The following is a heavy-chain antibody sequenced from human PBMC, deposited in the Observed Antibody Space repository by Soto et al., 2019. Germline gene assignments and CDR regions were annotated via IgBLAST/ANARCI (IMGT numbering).Heavy chain of an antibody. Sequence: SGGSLRLSCAASGFTFSSYSMNWVRQAPGKGLEWVSYISSSSSTIYYADSVKGRFTISRDNAKNSLYLQMNSLRDEDTAVYYCARDIKYGRDYYYYGMDVWGQGTTVTVSS. V-gene: IGHV3-48*02. CDR1: GFTFSSYS. CDR2: ISSSSSTI. D-gene: IGHD1-26*01. J-gene: IGHJ6*02. CDR3: ARDIKYGRDYYYYGMDV.